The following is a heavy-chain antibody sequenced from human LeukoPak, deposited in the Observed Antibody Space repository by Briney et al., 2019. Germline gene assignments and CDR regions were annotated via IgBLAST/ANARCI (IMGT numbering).Heavy chain of an antibody. CDR2: VSYDGSSI. Sequence: GGSLRLSCAASGFTFTTFGMHWVRQAPGKGLEWVAVVSYDGSSIYYADSVKGRFTISRDNSKNTLYLQMNSLRSEDTAVYYCARESFSGDSSGYYGYWGQGTLVTVSS. J-gene: IGHJ4*02. CDR3: ARESFSGDSSGYYGY. CDR1: GFTFTTFG. D-gene: IGHD3-22*01. V-gene: IGHV3-30*03.